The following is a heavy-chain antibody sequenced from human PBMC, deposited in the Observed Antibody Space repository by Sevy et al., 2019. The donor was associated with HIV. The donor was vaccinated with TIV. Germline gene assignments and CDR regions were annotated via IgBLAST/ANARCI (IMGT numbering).Heavy chain of an antibody. CDR3: ARLNYDSSGMRINYYYGMDV. V-gene: IGHV1-18*01. CDR2: ISAYNGNT. J-gene: IGHJ6*02. CDR1: GYTFTSYG. Sequence: ASVKVSCKASGYTFTSYGISWVRQAPGQGLEWMGWISAYNGNTNYEQKLQGRVTMTTDKSTSTAYMELRSLRADETAVYYCARLNYDSSGMRINYYYGMDVWGQGTTVTVSS. D-gene: IGHD3-22*01.